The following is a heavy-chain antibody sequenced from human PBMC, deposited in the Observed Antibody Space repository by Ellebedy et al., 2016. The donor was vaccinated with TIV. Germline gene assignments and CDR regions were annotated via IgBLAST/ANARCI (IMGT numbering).Heavy chain of an antibody. CDR3: ARGRYCSSTSCRRNNWFNP. D-gene: IGHD2-2*01. CDR1: GYTFTSYD. J-gene: IGHJ5*02. V-gene: IGHV1-8*01. Sequence: ASVKVSXXASGYTFTSYDINWVRQATGQGLEWMGWMNPNSGNTGYAQKFQGRVTMTRNTSISTAYMELSSLRSEDTAVYYCARGRYCSSTSCRRNNWFNPWGQGTLVTVSS. CDR2: MNPNSGNT.